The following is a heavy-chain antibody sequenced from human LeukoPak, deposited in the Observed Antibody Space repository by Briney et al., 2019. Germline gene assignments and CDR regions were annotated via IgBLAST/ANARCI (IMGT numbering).Heavy chain of an antibody. CDR2: IIPIFGTA. D-gene: IGHD6-19*01. V-gene: IGHV1-69*06. CDR3: ARDGGTGYSSGWGDYYYYYYMDV. Sequence: EASVKVSCKASGGTFSSYAISWVRQAPGQGLEWMGGIIPIFGTANYAQKFQGRVTITADKSTSTAYMELSSLRSEDPAVYYCARDGGTGYSSGWGDYYYYYYMDVWGKGTTVTVSS. J-gene: IGHJ6*03. CDR1: GGTFSSYA.